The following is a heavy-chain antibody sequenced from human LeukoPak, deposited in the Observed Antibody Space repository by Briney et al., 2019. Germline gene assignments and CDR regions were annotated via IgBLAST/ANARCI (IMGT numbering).Heavy chain of an antibody. CDR1: GGSVSSGSYY. CDR3: ARDQHGDYEGGFDY. Sequence: SEALSLTCTVSGGSVSSGSYYWSWIRQPPGKGLEWIGYIYYSGSTNCNPSLKSRVTIPVGTSKNQFSLKLSSVTAADTAVYYCARDQHGDYEGGFDYWGQGTLVTVSS. CDR2: IYYSGST. J-gene: IGHJ4*02. D-gene: IGHD4-17*01. V-gene: IGHV4-61*01.